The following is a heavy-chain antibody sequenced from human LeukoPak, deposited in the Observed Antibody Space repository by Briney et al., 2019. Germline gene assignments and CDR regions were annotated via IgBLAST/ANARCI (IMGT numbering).Heavy chain of an antibody. CDR2: ISGYGDTT. CDR1: GFKFNIFA. Sequence: GESLKISCAASGFKFNIFAMSWVRQAPGKGLEWVSSISGYGDTTYYADSVKGRFTLSRDNSKGTLDLQMFSLRAEDTAVYYCAKDRGPFVAIDNNWFDPWGQGTLVTVSS. J-gene: IGHJ5*02. D-gene: IGHD3-3*02. CDR3: AKDRGPFVAIDNNWFDP. V-gene: IGHV3-23*01.